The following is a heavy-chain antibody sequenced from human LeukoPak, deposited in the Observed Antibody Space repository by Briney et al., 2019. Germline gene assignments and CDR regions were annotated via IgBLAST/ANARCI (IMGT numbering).Heavy chain of an antibody. D-gene: IGHD6-6*01. CDR3: TRTYSSSSIDY. CDR2: IFYTGST. V-gene: IGHV4-59*01. J-gene: IGHJ4*02. Sequence: SETLSLTCGVYGGSFSTYYWSWIRQPPGKGLEWLGYIFYTGSTNYNPSLKSRVTMSIDTSKNQFSLQLSSVTAADTAVYYCTRTYSSSSIDYWGQGALVTVSS. CDR1: GGSFSTYY.